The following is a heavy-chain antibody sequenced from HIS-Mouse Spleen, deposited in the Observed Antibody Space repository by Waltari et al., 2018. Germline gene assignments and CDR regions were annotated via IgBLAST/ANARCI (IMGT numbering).Heavy chain of an antibody. J-gene: IGHJ5*02. Sequence: QVQLVQSGAEVKKPGASVKVSCKASGYTFTSYDINSVRQDTGQGLEWMGWMNPNSGNTGYAQKFQGRVTMTRNTSISTAYMELSSLRSEDTAVYYCAREGYSYGLNWFDPWGQGTLVTVSS. CDR3: AREGYSYGLNWFDP. D-gene: IGHD5-18*01. CDR2: MNPNSGNT. V-gene: IGHV1-8*01. CDR1: GYTFTSYD.